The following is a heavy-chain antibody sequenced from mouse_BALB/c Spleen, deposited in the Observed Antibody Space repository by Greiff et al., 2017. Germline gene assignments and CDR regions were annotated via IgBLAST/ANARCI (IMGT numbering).Heavy chain of an antibody. J-gene: IGHJ4*01. CDR3: TRNGYDDAMDY. D-gene: IGHD2-14*01. Sequence: VQLQQPGAELVRPGASVKLSCKASGYTFTSYWINWVKQRPGQGLEWIGNIYPSDSYTNYNQKFKDKATLTVDKSSSTAYMQLSSPTSEDSAVYYCTRNGYDDAMDYWGQGTSVTVSS. CDR1: GYTFTSYW. V-gene: IGHV1-69*02. CDR2: IYPSDSYT.